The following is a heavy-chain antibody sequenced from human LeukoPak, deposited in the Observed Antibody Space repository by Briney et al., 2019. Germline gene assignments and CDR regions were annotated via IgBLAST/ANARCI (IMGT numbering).Heavy chain of an antibody. J-gene: IGHJ4*02. CDR3: ASNTDYDSSGYYPFPFDY. CDR2: INHSGST. D-gene: IGHD3-22*01. V-gene: IGHV4-34*01. CDR1: GGSFSGYY. Sequence: PSETLSLTCAVYGGSFSGYYWSWIRQPPGKGLEWIGEINHSGSTNYNPSLKSRVTISVDTSKNQFSLKLSSVTAADTAVYYCASNTDYDSSGYYPFPFDYWGQGTLVTVSS.